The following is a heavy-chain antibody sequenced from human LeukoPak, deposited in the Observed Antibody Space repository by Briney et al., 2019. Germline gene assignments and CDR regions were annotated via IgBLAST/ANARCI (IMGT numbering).Heavy chain of an antibody. CDR2: IIPIFGTA. J-gene: IGHJ4*02. V-gene: IGHV1-69*05. CDR1: GGTFSSYA. CDR3: AREIREYSSSSGPFDY. Sequence: ASVKVSCKASGGTFSSYAISWVRQAPGQGLEWMGGIIPIFGTANYAQKFQGRVTITTDESTSTAYMELSSLRSEDTAVYYCAREIREYSSSSGPFDYWGQGTLVTVSS. D-gene: IGHD6-6*01.